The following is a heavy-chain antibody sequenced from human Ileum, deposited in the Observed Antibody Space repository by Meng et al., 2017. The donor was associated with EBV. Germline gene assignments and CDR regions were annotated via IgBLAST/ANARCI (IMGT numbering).Heavy chain of an antibody. CDR1: AGSYSCSGYY. D-gene: IGHD2-2*01. CDR3: SRSVVVVPAAIDY. J-gene: IGHJ4*02. V-gene: IGHV4-39*01. Sequence: QLPQPQSHPSLVNPSESSSITCSGSAGSYSCSGYYWCWFRQPPGNGLEWIGRIDYSCGIYDNPSLNCRITISVNTSKNQLSLKLSSVTSADTAVYYFSRSVVVVPAAIDYWGQGTLVTVSS. CDR2: IDYSCGI.